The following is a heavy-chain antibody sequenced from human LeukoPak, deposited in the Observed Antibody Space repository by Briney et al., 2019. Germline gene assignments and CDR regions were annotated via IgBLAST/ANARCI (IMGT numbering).Heavy chain of an antibody. CDR1: GFPFNTYW. V-gene: IGHV3-74*01. CDR2: INNDGSGT. CDR3: ARDSPIGVVIIGYFDY. J-gene: IGHJ4*02. Sequence: GGSLRLSCAASGFPFNTYWMHWVRQAPGKGLEWVSRINNDGSGTNYADSVKGRFTISRDNAKNTLYLQMNSLRAEDTAVYYCARDSPIGVVIIGYFDYWGQGTLVTVSS. D-gene: IGHD3-3*01.